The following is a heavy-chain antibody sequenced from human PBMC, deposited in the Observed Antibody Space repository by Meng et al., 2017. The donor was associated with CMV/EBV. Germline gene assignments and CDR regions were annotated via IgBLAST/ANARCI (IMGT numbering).Heavy chain of an antibody. CDR3: ACGLYYYYGMDV. CDR1: GFTFSSYW. J-gene: IGHJ6*02. V-gene: IGHV3-7*01. Sequence: GESLKISCAASGFTFSSYWMSWVRQAPGKGLEWVANIKQDGSEKYYVDSVKGRFTISRDNAKNSLYLQMNSLRAEDTAVYYCACGLYYYYGMDVWGQGTTVTVS. CDR2: IKQDGSEK. D-gene: IGHD1-26*01.